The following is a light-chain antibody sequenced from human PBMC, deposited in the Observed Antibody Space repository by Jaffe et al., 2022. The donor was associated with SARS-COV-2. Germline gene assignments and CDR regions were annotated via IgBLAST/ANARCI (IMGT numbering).Light chain of an antibody. V-gene: IGKV4-1*01. CDR1: QSVLFNSNNRNY. Sequence: DIVMTQSPDSLAVSLGERATINCKSSQSVLFNSNNRNYFAWYQQKPGQPPKLLINWASTRESGVPDRFSGSGSATDFTLTISSLQAEDVAVYYCQQYYSTPYTFGQGTKLEIK. J-gene: IGKJ2*01. CDR2: WAS. CDR3: QQYYSTPYT.